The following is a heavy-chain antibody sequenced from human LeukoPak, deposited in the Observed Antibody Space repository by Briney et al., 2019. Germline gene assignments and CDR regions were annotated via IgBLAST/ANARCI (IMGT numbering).Heavy chain of an antibody. Sequence: ASVKVSFKASGYTFTGYYMHWVRQPPGQGLEWMGCINPNSGGTNYAQKFQGSVTMTRDTSISTAYMELSRLRSDDTAVYYCARGPYGSGSYSGYYYYYMDVWGKGTTVTIPS. CDR1: GYTFTGYY. CDR3: ARGPYGSGSYSGYYYYYMDV. V-gene: IGHV1-2*02. D-gene: IGHD3-10*01. CDR2: INPNSGGT. J-gene: IGHJ6*03.